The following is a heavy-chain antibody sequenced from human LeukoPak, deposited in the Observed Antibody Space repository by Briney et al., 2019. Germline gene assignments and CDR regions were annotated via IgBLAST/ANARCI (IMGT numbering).Heavy chain of an antibody. CDR3: AKEFDSSGYYFDY. V-gene: IGHV3-30*18. J-gene: IGHJ4*02. CDR2: ISYDGSNK. D-gene: IGHD3-22*01. CDR1: GFTFSSYG. Sequence: GGSLRLSCAASGFTFSSYGMHWVRQAPGKGLEWVAVISYDGSNKYYADSVKGRFTISRDNSKNTLYLQMNSQRAEDTAVYYCAKEFDSSGYYFDYWGQGTLVTVSS.